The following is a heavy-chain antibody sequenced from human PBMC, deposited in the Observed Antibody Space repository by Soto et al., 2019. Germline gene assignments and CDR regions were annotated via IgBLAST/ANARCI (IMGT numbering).Heavy chain of an antibody. CDR3: VRQGIDYLHGLVDV. CDR2: VYYTGDT. J-gene: IGHJ6*02. Sequence: QVQLQQSGPRLVKPSETLSLTCTVSSGPDRSHNWGWIRQPPGRGLEWIGYVYYTGDTAYNPSLRGRVTISADTSTNDICLTLTSVTAADTAVYYCVRQGIDYLHGLVDVWGQGTTVSVSS. V-gene: IGHV4-59*08. D-gene: IGHD4-17*01. CDR1: SGPDRSHN.